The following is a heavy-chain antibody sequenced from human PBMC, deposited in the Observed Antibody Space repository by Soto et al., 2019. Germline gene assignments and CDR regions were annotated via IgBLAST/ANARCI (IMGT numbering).Heavy chain of an antibody. CDR2: INPNSGGT. CDR1: GYTFTGYY. D-gene: IGHD6-19*01. V-gene: IGHV1-2*04. J-gene: IGHJ5*02. Sequence: ASVTVSCKASGYTFTGYYMHWVRQAPGQGLEWMGWINPNSGGTNYAQKFQGWVTMTRDTSISTAYMELSRLRSDDTAVYYCARDNSSGWYEGQGGIDPWGQGTRVTVSS. CDR3: ARDNSSGWYEGQGGIDP.